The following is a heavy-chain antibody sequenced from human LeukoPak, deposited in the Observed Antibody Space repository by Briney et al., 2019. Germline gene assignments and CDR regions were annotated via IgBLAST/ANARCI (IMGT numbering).Heavy chain of an antibody. CDR2: IYYSGST. J-gene: IGHJ3*02. CDR1: GGSISSYY. Sequence: SETLSLTCTVSGGSISSYYWSWIRRPPGKGLEWIGYIYYSGSTNYNPSLKSRVTISVDTSKNQFSLKLSSVTAADTAVYYCARSDGWADAFDIWGQGTMVTVSS. D-gene: IGHD6-19*01. V-gene: IGHV4-59*01. CDR3: ARSDGWADAFDI.